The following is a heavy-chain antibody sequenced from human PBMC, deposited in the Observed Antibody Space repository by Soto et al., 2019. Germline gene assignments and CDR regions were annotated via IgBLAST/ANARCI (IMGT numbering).Heavy chain of an antibody. Sequence: QVQLVESGGGVVQPGRSLRLSCAASGFTFSSYGMHWVRQAPGKGLEWVAVIWYDGSNKYYADSVKGRFTISRDNSKNTLYLKMNSLRAEDTAVYYCERDEGLGVNYYYYGMDVWGQGTTVTVSS. CDR3: ERDEGLGVNYYYYGMDV. V-gene: IGHV3-33*01. CDR2: IWYDGSNK. CDR1: GFTFSSYG. J-gene: IGHJ6*02. D-gene: IGHD3-10*01.